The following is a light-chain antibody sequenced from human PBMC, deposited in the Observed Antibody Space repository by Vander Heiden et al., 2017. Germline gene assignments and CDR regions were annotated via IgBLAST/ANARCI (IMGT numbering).Light chain of an antibody. Sequence: IQMTQSPSTLSASVGDRVTITCRASQSIGRSLAWYQHKPGKAPNLLIYKASNLETGVPPRFSGSASGTEFTLTVSSLQPDDFATYYCQQYQTYPLTFGGGTKVEIK. V-gene: IGKV1-5*03. CDR3: QQYQTYPLT. CDR1: QSIGRS. J-gene: IGKJ4*01. CDR2: KAS.